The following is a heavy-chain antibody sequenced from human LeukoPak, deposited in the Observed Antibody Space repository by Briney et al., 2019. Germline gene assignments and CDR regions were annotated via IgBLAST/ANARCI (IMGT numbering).Heavy chain of an antibody. Sequence: SVKLSCTASGVTFSSYAISWVRQAPGQGVEWMGGIIPIFGTANYAQKFQGRVTITADKSTSTPYMELSSLRPEDTAVYYCARARRVQYSTSGYKCFDTWGQGTLVTVSS. CDR2: IIPIFGTA. J-gene: IGHJ5*02. CDR1: GVTFSSYA. D-gene: IGHD6-13*01. CDR3: ARARRVQYSTSGYKCFDT. V-gene: IGHV1-69*06.